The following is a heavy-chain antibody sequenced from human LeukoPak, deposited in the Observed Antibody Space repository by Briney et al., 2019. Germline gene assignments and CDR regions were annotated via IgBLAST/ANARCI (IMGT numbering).Heavy chain of an antibody. Sequence: ASVKVSCKASGYTFTSYYIHWVRQAPGQGLEWMGIINPSGGSTTSPQKFQGRVTMTRDTSTSTVYMELSSLRPVDTAVYYCARLNGDGSAFDIWGQGTMVTVSS. CDR3: ARLNGDGSAFDI. V-gene: IGHV1-46*01. J-gene: IGHJ3*02. CDR1: GYTFTSYY. CDR2: INPSGGST. D-gene: IGHD4-17*01.